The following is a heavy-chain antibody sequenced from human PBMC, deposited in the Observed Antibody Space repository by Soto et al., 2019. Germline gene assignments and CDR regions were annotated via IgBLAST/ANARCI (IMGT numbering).Heavy chain of an antibody. J-gene: IGHJ6*02. CDR3: ARGVVNQPPVYYYYGMDV. CDR1: GGSISSGGYY. CDR2: IYYSGST. V-gene: IGHV4-31*03. Sequence: QVQLQESGPGLVKPSQTLSLTCTVSGGSISSGGYYWSWIRQHPGKGLEWIGYIYYSGSTYYNPSLKSRVTISVDTSKNQFSLKLSSVTAADTAVYYCARGVVNQPPVYYYYGMDVWGQGTTVTVSS.